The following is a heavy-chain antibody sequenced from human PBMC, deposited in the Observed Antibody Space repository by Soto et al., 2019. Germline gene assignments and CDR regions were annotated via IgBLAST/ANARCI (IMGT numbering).Heavy chain of an antibody. CDR1: GGSFSRYY. D-gene: IGHD6-6*01. V-gene: IGHV4-34*01. J-gene: IGHJ4*02. CDR2: INHSGST. Sequence: SETLSLTCAVYGGSFSRYYWSWIRQPPGKGLEWIGEINHSGSTNYNPSLKSRVTISVDTSKNQFSLKLSSVTAADTGVYYCARDYSSSQVYYFDYWGQGTLVTVSS. CDR3: ARDYSSSQVYYFDY.